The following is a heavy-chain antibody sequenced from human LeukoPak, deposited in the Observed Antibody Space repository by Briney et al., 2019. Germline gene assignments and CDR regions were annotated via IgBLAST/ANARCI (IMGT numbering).Heavy chain of an antibody. CDR3: AKGGRSGYDYVWGSYRPSYFDY. Sequence: GGSLRLSCAASGFTFSTYWMHWVRQDPGKGLVWVSRISSDASITSYADPVKGRFTISRDNAKNTLYLQMNGLRAEDTAVYYCAKGGRSGYDYVWGSYRPSYFDYWGQGTLVTVSS. J-gene: IGHJ4*02. D-gene: IGHD3-16*02. CDR2: ISSDASIT. V-gene: IGHV3-74*01. CDR1: GFTFSTYW.